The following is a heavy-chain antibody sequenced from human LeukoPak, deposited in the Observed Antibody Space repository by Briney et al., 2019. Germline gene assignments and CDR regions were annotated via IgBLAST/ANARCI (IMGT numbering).Heavy chain of an antibody. D-gene: IGHD6-13*01. J-gene: IGHJ6*03. CDR2: INPNSGGT. Sequence: ASVKVSCKASGYTFTGYYMHWVRQAPGQGLEWMGWINPNSGGTNYAQKFQGRVTMTRDTSISTAYMELSRLRSDDTAVYYCAREPRYSSSWYGNYYYYYMDVWGKGTTVTVSS. CDR1: GYTFTGYY. V-gene: IGHV1-2*02. CDR3: AREPRYSSSWYGNYYYYYMDV.